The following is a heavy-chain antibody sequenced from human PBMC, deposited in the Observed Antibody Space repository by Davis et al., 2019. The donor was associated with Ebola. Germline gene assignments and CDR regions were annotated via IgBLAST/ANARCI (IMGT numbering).Heavy chain of an antibody. CDR1: GFTFSSYS. CDR3: ARARRWALSNWFDP. Sequence: PGGSLRLSCAASGFTFSSYSMNWVRQAPGKGLEWVSYISSSSSTIYYADSVKGRFTISRDNAKNSLYLQMNSLRAEDTAVYYCARARRWALSNWFDPWGQGTLVTVSS. J-gene: IGHJ5*02. D-gene: IGHD4-23*01. V-gene: IGHV3-48*04. CDR2: ISSSSSTI.